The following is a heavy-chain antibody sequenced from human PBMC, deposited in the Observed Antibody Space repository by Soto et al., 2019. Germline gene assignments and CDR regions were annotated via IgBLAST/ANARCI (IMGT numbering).Heavy chain of an antibody. J-gene: IGHJ4*02. CDR1: GGSFSGYY. D-gene: IGHD4-17*01. CDR2: INHSGST. Sequence: QVQLQQWGAGLLKPSETLSLTCAVSGGSFSGYYWSWIRQPPGKGLEWIGEINHSGSTNYNPSLKSRVAMSVDTSKNQFSLKLSSVTAADTAGYYCARAGDYGDDSFDYWLQVTLVTVSS. V-gene: IGHV4-34*01. CDR3: ARAGDYGDDSFDY.